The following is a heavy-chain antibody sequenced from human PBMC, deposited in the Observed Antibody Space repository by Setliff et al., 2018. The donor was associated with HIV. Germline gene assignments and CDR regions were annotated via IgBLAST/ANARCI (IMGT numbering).Heavy chain of an antibody. Sequence: SETLSLTCTVSGGSIGSGTYYWGWIRQPPGKGLEYIGTMYYSGSTYYNPSIRSRVTISVDTSKNHISLRLSSVTAADTAVYYSARHVTVVADCETLAGSFNYWGQGTLVTVSS. CDR3: ARHVTVVADCETLAGSFNY. J-gene: IGHJ4*02. D-gene: IGHD2-21*02. CDR1: GGSIGSGTYY. CDR2: MYYSGST. V-gene: IGHV4-39*01.